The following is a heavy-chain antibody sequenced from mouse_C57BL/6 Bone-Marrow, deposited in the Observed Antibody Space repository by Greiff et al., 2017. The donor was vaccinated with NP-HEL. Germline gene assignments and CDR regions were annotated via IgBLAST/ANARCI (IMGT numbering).Heavy chain of an antibody. J-gene: IGHJ1*03. D-gene: IGHD1-1*01. CDR1: GYTFTSYG. V-gene: IGHV1-81*01. Sequence: VHLVESGAELARPGASVKLSCKASGYTFTSYGISWVKQRTGQGLEWIGEIYPRSGNTYYNEKFKGKATLTADKSSSTAYMELRSLTSEDSAVYFCARLHYYGSIYWYFDVWGTGTTVTVSS. CDR3: ARLHYYGSIYWYFDV. CDR2: IYPRSGNT.